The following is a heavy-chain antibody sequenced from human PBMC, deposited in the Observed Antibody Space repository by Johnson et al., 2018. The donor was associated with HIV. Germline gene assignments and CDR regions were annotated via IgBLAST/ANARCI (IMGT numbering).Heavy chain of an antibody. Sequence: QVQLVESGGGVVQPGGSLRLSCAASGFTFSSYGMHWVRQAPGKGLEWVAFIRYDGSNKYYADSVKGRFTISRDNSKNTLYLQMNSQRAEDTAVYYCAKDRDYYSWGLIWGQGTMVTVSS. J-gene: IGHJ3*02. CDR2: IRYDGSNK. V-gene: IGHV3-30*02. CDR1: GFTFSSYG. CDR3: AKDRDYYSWGLI. D-gene: IGHD3-10*01.